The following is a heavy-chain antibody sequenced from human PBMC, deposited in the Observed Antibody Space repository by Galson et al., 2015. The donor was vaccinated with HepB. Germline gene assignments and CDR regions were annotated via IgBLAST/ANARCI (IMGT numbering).Heavy chain of an antibody. D-gene: IGHD3-16*02. CDR2: IMPILTIT. CDR1: GGTFSSDT. Sequence: SVKVSCKASGGTFSSDTISWVRQAPGQGLEWMGRIMPILTITNYAQKFQGRVTFTADKSTSIAYMELSSLRSEDTAVYYCSEERVIQYYHYGMDVWGQGTTVTVSS. CDR3: SEERVIQYYHYGMDV. V-gene: IGHV1-69*02. J-gene: IGHJ6*02.